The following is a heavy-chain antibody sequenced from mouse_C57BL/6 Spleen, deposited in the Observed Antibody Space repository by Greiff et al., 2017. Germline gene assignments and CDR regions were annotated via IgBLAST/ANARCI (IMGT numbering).Heavy chain of an antibody. Sequence: EVKLMESGEGLVKPGGSLKLSCAASGFTFSSYAMSWVRQTPEKRLEWVAYISSGGDYIYYADTVKGRFTISRDNARNTLYLQMSSLKSEDTAMYYCTREDVYYGSSRYFDVWGTGTTVTVSS. V-gene: IGHV5-9-1*02. CDR3: TREDVYYGSSRYFDV. CDR2: ISSGGDYI. D-gene: IGHD1-1*01. J-gene: IGHJ1*03. CDR1: GFTFSSYA.